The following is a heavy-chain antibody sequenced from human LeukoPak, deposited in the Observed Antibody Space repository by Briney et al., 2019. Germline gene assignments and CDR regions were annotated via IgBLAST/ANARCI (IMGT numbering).Heavy chain of an antibody. CDR2: ISINGDNT. CDR1: GFTFSTYV. CDR3: VRGTGY. V-gene: IGHV3-64D*06. J-gene: IGHJ4*02. Sequence: PGGSLRLSCSGSGFTFSTYVMHWVRQAPGKGLEYVSAISINGDNTYYADSVKGRFTISRDNSKNTLYLQMSSLRADDTAVYYCVRGTGYWGQGTLATVSS.